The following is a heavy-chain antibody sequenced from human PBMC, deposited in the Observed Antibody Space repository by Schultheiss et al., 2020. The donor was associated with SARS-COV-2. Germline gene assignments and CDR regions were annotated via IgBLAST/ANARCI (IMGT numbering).Heavy chain of an antibody. Sequence: GGSLRLSCEASGYTFRNYWMHWVRQVPGKGLVWVSRINEDGSITNYADSVRGRFTISRDNAKNSLYLQMNSLRAEDTAVYYCAGGYSGYVPTPFDYWGQGTLVTVSS. CDR1: GYTFRNYW. J-gene: IGHJ4*02. V-gene: IGHV3-74*01. D-gene: IGHD5-12*01. CDR2: INEDGSIT. CDR3: AGGYSGYVPTPFDY.